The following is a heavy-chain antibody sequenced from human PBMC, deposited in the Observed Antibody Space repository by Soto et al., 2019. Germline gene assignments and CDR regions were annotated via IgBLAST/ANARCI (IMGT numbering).Heavy chain of an antibody. J-gene: IGHJ5*02. CDR3: ARDEAGESQKGFDP. CDR1: GFTFSSYW. CDR2: IKHDGSTR. V-gene: IGHV3-7*01. Sequence: GGSLRLSCAASGFTFSSYWMSWVRQAPGKGPEWVANIKHDGSTRYYVDSVRGRFTISRDNAKNSLYLQMNSLRAEDTAVYYSARDEAGESQKGFDPWGQVPLVTVSS.